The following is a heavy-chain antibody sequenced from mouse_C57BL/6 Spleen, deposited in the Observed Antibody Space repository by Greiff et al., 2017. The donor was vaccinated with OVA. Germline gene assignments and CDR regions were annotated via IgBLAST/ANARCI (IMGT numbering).Heavy chain of an antibody. D-gene: IGHD1-1*01. Sequence: VQGVESGPGLVAPSQSLSITCTVSGFSLTSYAISWVRQPPGKGLEWLGVIWTGGGTNYNSALKSRLSISKDNSKSQVFLKMNSLQTDDTARYYCARKGTTVTDYAMDYWGQGTSVTVSS. CDR2: IWTGGGT. CDR1: GFSLTSYA. V-gene: IGHV2-9-1*01. J-gene: IGHJ4*01. CDR3: ARKGTTVTDYAMDY.